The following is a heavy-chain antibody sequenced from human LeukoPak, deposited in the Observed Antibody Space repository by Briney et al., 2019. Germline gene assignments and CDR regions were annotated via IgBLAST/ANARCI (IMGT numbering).Heavy chain of an antibody. CDR3: AKDPAGHVGAFDF. J-gene: IGHJ3*01. V-gene: IGHV3-23*01. CDR2: ISGSGGST. CDR1: GFTFSSYA. D-gene: IGHD1-26*01. Sequence: SGGSLRFSCAASGFTFSSYAMSWVRQAPGKGLEWVSAISGSGGSTYYAESVKGRFTISRDNSKNTLYLQMNSLRAEDTGVYYCAKDPAGHVGAFDFWGQGTMVTVSS.